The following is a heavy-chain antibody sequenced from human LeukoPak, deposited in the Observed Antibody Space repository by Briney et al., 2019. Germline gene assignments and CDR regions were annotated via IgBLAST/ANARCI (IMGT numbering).Heavy chain of an antibody. CDR1: GYTFTSYG. V-gene: IGHV1-18*01. Sequence: ASVKVSCKASGYTFTSYGISWVRQAPGQVLEWMGWISAYNGNTNYAQKLQGRVTMTTDTSTSTAYMELRSLRSDDTAVYYCARVSSSSYDSSGYYPFDYWGQGTLVTVSS. CDR2: ISAYNGNT. CDR3: ARVSSSSYDSSGYYPFDY. D-gene: IGHD3-22*01. J-gene: IGHJ4*02.